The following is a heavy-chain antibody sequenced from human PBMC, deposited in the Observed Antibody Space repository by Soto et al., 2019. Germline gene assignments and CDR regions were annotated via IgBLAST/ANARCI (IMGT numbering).Heavy chain of an antibody. D-gene: IGHD3-10*01. Sequence: QVQLVESGGGVVQPGRSLRLSCAASGFTFSSYGMHWVRQAPGKGLEWVAVIWYDGSNKYYADSVKGRFTISRDNSKNPLYLQMNSLRAEDTAVYYCARGLPRGSRYGMDVWGQGTTVTVSS. V-gene: IGHV3-33*01. CDR1: GFTFSSYG. CDR3: ARGLPRGSRYGMDV. CDR2: IWYDGSNK. J-gene: IGHJ6*02.